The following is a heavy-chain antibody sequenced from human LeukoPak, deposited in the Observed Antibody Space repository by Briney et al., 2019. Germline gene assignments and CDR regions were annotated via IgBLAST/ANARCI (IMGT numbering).Heavy chain of an antibody. CDR3: ATADPSRATGTTYYYYYMDV. D-gene: IGHD1-7*01. J-gene: IGHJ6*03. Sequence: ASVKVSCKVSGYTLTELSMHWVRQAPGKGLEWMGGFDPEDGETIYAQKFQGRVTMTEDTSTDTAYMELSSLRSEDTAVYYCATADPSRATGTTYYYYYMDVWGKGTTVTVSS. V-gene: IGHV1-24*01. CDR2: FDPEDGET. CDR1: GYTLTELS.